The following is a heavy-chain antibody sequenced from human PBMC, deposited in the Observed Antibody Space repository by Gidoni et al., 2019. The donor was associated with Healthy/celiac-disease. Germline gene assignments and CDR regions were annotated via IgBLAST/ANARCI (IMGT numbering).Heavy chain of an antibody. CDR1: GGSFSGYY. V-gene: IGHV4-34*01. CDR3: ARDFTVISFDY. CDR2: IHQSGRT. D-gene: IGHD4-17*01. Sequence: QVQLPQWGAGLLKPSETLSLTCAVSGGSFSGYYWSLIRQPPRKGLECSGEIHQSGRTNYNPSRKSRVTISVDTSKNQFSLKLSSVTAADTVVYYCARDFTVISFDYWGQGTLVTVSS. J-gene: IGHJ4*02.